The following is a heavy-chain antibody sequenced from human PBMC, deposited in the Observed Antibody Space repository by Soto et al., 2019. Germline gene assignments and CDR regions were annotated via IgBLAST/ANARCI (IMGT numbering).Heavy chain of an antibody. Sequence: QLQLQESGPGMVKPSETLSLTCTVSGDSITRINYYWGWIRQPPGRGLEWIGSISHSGRTYFNSSLKGRVAMSVDTSRNEVALKLTSVTAADTAVYYCALQVSLFGVLPRIYYVDYWGQGTLVPVSS. CDR3: ALQVSLFGVLPRIYYVDY. CDR1: GDSITRINYY. CDR2: ISHSGRT. V-gene: IGHV4-39*01. D-gene: IGHD3-3*01. J-gene: IGHJ4*02.